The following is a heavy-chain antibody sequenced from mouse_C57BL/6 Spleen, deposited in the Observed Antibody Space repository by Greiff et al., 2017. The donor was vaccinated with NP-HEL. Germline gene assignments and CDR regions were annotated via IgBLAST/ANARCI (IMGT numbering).Heavy chain of an antibody. CDR1: GYTFTDYY. Sequence: EVQLQQSGPELVKPGASVKISCKASGYTFTDYYMNWVKQSHGKSLEWIGDINPNNGGTSYNQKFKGKATLTVDKSSSTAYMELRSLTSEDSAVYYWARRPIYYDQGDYWGQGTSVTVSS. CDR2: INPNNGGT. V-gene: IGHV1-26*01. CDR3: ARRPIYYDQGDY. J-gene: IGHJ4*01. D-gene: IGHD2-4*01.